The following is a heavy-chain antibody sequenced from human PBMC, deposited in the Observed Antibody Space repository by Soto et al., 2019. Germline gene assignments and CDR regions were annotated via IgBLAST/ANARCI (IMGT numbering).Heavy chain of an antibody. CDR2: INHSSGTI. V-gene: IGHV3-48*02. Sequence: GGSLRLSCAASGFPFRTYAMNWVRQAPGKGLEWVSYINHSSGTIYYADSVEGRFTISRDNAKNSLYLQMNSLRDEDTAVYYCVRDRGYTGYDLEYWGQGTLVTVSS. CDR3: VRDRGYTGYDLEY. CDR1: GFPFRTYA. J-gene: IGHJ4*02. D-gene: IGHD5-12*01.